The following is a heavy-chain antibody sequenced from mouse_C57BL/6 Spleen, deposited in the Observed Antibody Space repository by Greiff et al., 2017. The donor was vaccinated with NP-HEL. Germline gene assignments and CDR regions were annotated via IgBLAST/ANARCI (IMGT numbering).Heavy chain of an antibody. Sequence: EVKLMESGGGLVQPGGSLKLSCAASGFTFSDYGMAWVRQAPRKGPEWVAFISNLAYSIYYADTVTGRFTISRENAKNTLYLEMSSLRSEDTAMYYCARPSAYYAMDYWGQGTSVTVSS. CDR2: ISNLAYSI. CDR3: ARPSAYYAMDY. CDR1: GFTFSDYG. J-gene: IGHJ4*01. V-gene: IGHV5-15*01.